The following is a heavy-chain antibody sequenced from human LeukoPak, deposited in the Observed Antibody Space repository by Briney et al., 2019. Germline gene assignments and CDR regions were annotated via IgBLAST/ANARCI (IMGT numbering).Heavy chain of an antibody. V-gene: IGHV4-4*07. D-gene: IGHD2-21*02. CDR3: ARVDYYLYYFDY. J-gene: IGHJ4*02. Sequence: SETLSLTCTVSGGSISSYYWSWIRQPAGKGLEWIGRIHTSGYTNYNPSLKSRVTVSADTSKNQFSLKLNSVTAADTAVYYCARVDYYLYYFDYWGQGTLVTVSS. CDR1: GGSISSYY. CDR2: IHTSGYT.